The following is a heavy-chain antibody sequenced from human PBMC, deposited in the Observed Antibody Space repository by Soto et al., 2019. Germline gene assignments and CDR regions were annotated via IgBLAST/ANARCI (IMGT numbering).Heavy chain of an antibody. CDR2: ISSSSSTI. CDR3: ASTLKYRSSWFGAFEI. J-gene: IGHJ3*02. CDR1: GFTFSSYS. V-gene: IGHV3-48*01. D-gene: IGHD6-13*01. Sequence: GGSLRLSCAASGFTFSSYSMNWVRQAPGKGLEWVSYISSSSSTIYYADSGQGRFTISRGNAKNSLTLKMNRLRAEDTAVYYCASTLKYRSSWFGAFEIWCQGTMVTVSS.